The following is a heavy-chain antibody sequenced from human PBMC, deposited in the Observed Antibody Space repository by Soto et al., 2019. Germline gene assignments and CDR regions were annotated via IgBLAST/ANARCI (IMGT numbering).Heavy chain of an antibody. Sequence: QVLLVQSSAKVKKPGSSVKVSYKASGGTFTSTAFSWVRQAPGQGLEWMGGIIPVLGTPNYAQKFQARLTVTADASTTTVHMELSSLRSDDTAVYYCASSAGLDHLLNYYGLNVWGQGTTVTVSS. CDR1: GGTFTSTA. V-gene: IGHV1-69*01. CDR2: IIPVLGTP. J-gene: IGHJ6*02. D-gene: IGHD6-13*01. CDR3: ASSAGLDHLLNYYGLNV.